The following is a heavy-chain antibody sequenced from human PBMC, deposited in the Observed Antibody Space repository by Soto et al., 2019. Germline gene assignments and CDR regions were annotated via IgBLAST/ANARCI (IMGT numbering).Heavy chain of an antibody. D-gene: IGHD1-26*01. V-gene: IGHV6-1*01. J-gene: IGHJ5*01. CDR1: GDSVSSKSAA. Sequence: PWQTLSLTCAISGDSVSSKSAAWNWIRQSPSRGLEWLGRTYYRSKWSTDYAVSVKSRITINPDTSKNQFSLHLNSVTHEDTAVYHCTRALSGSYDSWGQGNRVNGS. CDR2: TYYRSKWST. CDR3: TRALSGSYDS.